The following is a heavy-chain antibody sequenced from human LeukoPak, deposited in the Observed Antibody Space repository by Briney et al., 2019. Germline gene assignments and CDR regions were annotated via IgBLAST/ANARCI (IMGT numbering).Heavy chain of an antibody. D-gene: IGHD1/OR15-1a*01. J-gene: IGHJ4*02. CDR1: GFTFSSYT. V-gene: IGHV3-21*01. CDR3: ASSLNSYFDC. CDR2: ISSSSSYI. Sequence: GGSLRLSCAASGFTFSSYTMNWVRQAPGKGLEWVSSISSSSSYIYYADSVKGRFTNSRDNAKNSLSLQMNSLRAEDTAVYYCASSLNSYFDCWGQGTLVTVSS.